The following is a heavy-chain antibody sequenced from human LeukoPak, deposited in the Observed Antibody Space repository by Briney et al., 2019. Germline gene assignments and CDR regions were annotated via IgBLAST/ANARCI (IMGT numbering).Heavy chain of an antibody. CDR2: ISGSGGST. CDR3: ARDRPQQWLVRGQRGYYYYMDV. J-gene: IGHJ6*03. V-gene: IGHV3-23*01. D-gene: IGHD6-19*01. CDR1: GFTFSSYG. Sequence: PGGSLRLSCAASGFTFSSYGMSWVRQAPGKGLEWVSAISGSGGSTYYADSVKGRFTISRDNSKNTLYLQMNSLRAEDTAVYYCARDRPQQWLVRGQRGYYYYMDVWGKGTTVTISS.